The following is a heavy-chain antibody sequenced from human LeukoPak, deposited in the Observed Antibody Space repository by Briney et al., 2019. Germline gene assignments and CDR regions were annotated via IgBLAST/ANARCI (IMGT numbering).Heavy chain of an antibody. CDR2: INSDGSST. D-gene: IGHD3-3*01. J-gene: IGHJ4*02. V-gene: IGHV3-74*01. Sequence: PGGSLRLSCAASGFTLSSYWLHWVRQAPGKGLAWVSRINSDGSSTTYADSVKGRFTISRDNAKNTLYLQMNSLRAEDTAVCYCVRVEWSDLVPDYWGQGTLVTVSS. CDR1: GFTLSSYW. CDR3: VRVEWSDLVPDY.